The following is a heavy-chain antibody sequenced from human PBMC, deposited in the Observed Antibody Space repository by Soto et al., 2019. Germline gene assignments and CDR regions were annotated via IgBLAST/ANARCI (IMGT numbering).Heavy chain of an antibody. CDR1: GFTVSSNS. CDR2: FYSGGSS. V-gene: IGHV3-53*02. J-gene: IGHJ3*02. CDR3: ARDMERAFDI. Sequence: EVQLVETGGGLIQPGGSLRLSCAASGFTVSSNSMNWVRQAPGQGLEWVSVFYSGGSSDYADSVKGRFIISRDNSRNTLYLQMNSLRAEDTAVYYCARDMERAFDIWGQGTMVTVS. D-gene: IGHD1-26*01.